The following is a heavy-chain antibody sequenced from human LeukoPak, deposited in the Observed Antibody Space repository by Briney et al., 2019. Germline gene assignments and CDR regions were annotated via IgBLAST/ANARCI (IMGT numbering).Heavy chain of an antibody. CDR3: ARRITMIVVVSHIDY. CDR1: GFTFRKYA. Sequence: QAGASLRLSCAASGFTFRKYAMSWVRQAPGKGLEWVSVISGSGGSTYYADSVKGRFTISRDNSKNTLYLQMNSLRAEETAVYYCARRITMIVVVSHIDYWGQGTLVTVSS. CDR2: ISGSGGST. J-gene: IGHJ4*02. V-gene: IGHV3-23*01. D-gene: IGHD3-22*01.